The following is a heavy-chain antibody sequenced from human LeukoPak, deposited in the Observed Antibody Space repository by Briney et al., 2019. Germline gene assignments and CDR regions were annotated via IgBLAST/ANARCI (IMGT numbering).Heavy chain of an antibody. D-gene: IGHD3-10*01. CDR2: ISGSGGST. CDR3: ARGITMVRGVTHRPGDY. Sequence: GGSLRLSCAASGFTFSSYGMSWVRQAPGKGLEWVSAISGSGGSTYYADSVKGRFTISRDNSKNTLYLQMNSLRAEDTAIYYCARGITMVRGVTHRPGDYWGQGTLVTVSS. CDR1: GFTFSSYG. J-gene: IGHJ4*02. V-gene: IGHV3-23*01.